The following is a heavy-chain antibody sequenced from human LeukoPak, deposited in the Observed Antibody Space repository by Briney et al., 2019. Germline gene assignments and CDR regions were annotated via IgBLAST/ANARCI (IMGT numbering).Heavy chain of an antibody. CDR1: RYTFTSNY. J-gene: IGHJ4*02. V-gene: IGHV1-46*01. CDR3: ARDQEGFDY. CDR2: IYPRDGST. Sequence: ASVKVSCKASRYTFTSNYIHWVRQAPGQGLEWMGMIYPRDGSTSYAQKFQGRVTVTRDASTSTVHMELSGLRSEDTAVYYCARDQEGFDYWGQGTLVTVSS.